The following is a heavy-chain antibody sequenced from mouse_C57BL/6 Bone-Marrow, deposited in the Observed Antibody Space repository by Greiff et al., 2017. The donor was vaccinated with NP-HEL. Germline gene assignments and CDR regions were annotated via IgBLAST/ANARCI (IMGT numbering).Heavy chain of an antibody. D-gene: IGHD1-2*01. CDR2: IHPNSGST. J-gene: IGHJ1*03. CDR1: GYTFTSYW. V-gene: IGHV1-64*01. CDR3: AGRGYYSCWYLDV. Sequence: QVQLQQSGAELVKPGASVKLSCKASGYTFTSYWMHWVKQRPGQGLEWIGMIHPNSGSTNYNEKFKSKATLTVAKSSSTAYMKLSSLTSEDSAVYYCAGRGYYSCWYLDVWGKGTTLTVSS.